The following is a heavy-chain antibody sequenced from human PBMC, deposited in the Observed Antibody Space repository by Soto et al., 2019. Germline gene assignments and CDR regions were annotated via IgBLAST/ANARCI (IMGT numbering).Heavy chain of an antibody. J-gene: IGHJ4*02. V-gene: IGHV3-64*02. CDR1: GFTFSSYA. CDR3: ARGVYSSGYFDY. CDR2: ISSNGGST. D-gene: IGHD6-19*01. Sequence: LRLSCAASGFTFSSYAMHWVRQAPGKGLEYVSAISSNGGSTYYADSVKGRFTISRDNSKNTLYLQMGSLRAEDMAVYYCARGVYSSGYFDYWGQGTLVTVSS.